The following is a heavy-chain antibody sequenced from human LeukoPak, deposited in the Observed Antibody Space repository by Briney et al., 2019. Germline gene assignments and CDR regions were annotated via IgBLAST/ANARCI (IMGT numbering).Heavy chain of an antibody. CDR1: GYTLTKLS. CDR3: ATDSDIVATKPHPDAFDI. D-gene: IGHD5-12*01. V-gene: IGHV1-24*01. CDR2: FDPEDGET. J-gene: IGHJ3*02. Sequence: GASVKVSCKVSGYTLTKLSMHWVRQAPGKGLEWMGGFDPEDGETIYAQKFQGRVTMTEDTSTDTAYMELSSLRSEDTAVYYCATDSDIVATKPHPDAFDIWGQGTMVTVSS.